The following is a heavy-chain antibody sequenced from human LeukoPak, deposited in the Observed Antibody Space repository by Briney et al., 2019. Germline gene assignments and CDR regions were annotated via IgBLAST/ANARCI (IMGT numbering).Heavy chain of an antibody. CDR2: ISSSDGST. J-gene: IGHJ4*02. Sequence: PAGTLRLSCAASGFTFSNYAMSWVRQAPGRGLEWVSGISSSDGSTEYADSVKGRFTISRDNSKNTLYLQMNSLRAEDTAVYYCARRAGAYSHPYDYWGQGTLVTVSS. V-gene: IGHV3-23*01. D-gene: IGHD4/OR15-4a*01. CDR3: ARRAGAYSHPYDY. CDR1: GFTFSNYA.